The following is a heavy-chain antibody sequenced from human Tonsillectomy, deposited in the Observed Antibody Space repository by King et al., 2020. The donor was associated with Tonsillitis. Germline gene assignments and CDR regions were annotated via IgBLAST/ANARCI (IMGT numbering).Heavy chain of an antibody. CDR2: ISYDGSNK. CDR3: AKVYSYGSRSLDY. Sequence: VQLVESGGGVVQPGRSLRLSCAASGFTFSSYGMHWVRQAPGKGREWVAVISYDGSNKYYAESVKGRFTISRDNSKNTLYLQMNSLRAEDTAVYYCAKVYSYGSRSLDYWGQGTLVTVSS. D-gene: IGHD5-18*01. V-gene: IGHV3-30*18. J-gene: IGHJ4*02. CDR1: GFTFSSYG.